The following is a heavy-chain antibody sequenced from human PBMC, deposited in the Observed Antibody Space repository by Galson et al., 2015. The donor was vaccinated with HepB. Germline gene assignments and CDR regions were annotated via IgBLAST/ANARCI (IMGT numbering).Heavy chain of an antibody. Sequence: SLRLSCAASGFTFSNAWMSWVRQAPGKGLEWVGRIKSKTDGGTTDYAAPVKGRFTISRDDSKNTLYLQMNSLKTEDTAVYYCTTGPGWGTGGFDYWGQGTLVTVSS. V-gene: IGHV3-15*01. CDR1: GFTFSNAW. CDR2: IKSKTDGGTT. D-gene: IGHD7-27*01. J-gene: IGHJ4*02. CDR3: TTGPGWGTGGFDY.